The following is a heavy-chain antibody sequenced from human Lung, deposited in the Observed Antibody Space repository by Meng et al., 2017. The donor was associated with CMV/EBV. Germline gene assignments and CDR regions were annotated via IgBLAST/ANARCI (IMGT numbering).Heavy chain of an antibody. Sequence: SETLSLXCTVSGGSVSSGSYYWSWIRQPPGKGLEWIGYIYYSGSTNYNPSLKSRVTISVDTSKNQFSLKLSSVTAADTAVYYCARDYGWGAVTRYYYYGMDFXGQGXTVTVSS. V-gene: IGHV4-61*01. CDR2: IYYSGST. J-gene: IGHJ6*02. D-gene: IGHD3-16*01. CDR1: GGSVSSGSYY. CDR3: ARDYGWGAVTRYYYYGMDF.